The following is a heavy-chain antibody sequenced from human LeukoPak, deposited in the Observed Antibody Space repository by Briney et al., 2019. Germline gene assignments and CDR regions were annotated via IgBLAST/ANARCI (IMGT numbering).Heavy chain of an antibody. CDR3: ARDARFGELVDY. J-gene: IGHJ4*02. CDR1: GGSFSGYY. D-gene: IGHD3-10*01. Sequence: SETPSLTCAVYGGSFSGYYWSWIRQPPGKGLEWIGEINSGGSINYNPSLKSRVTISVDMSKNQFSLKLISVTAADTAMYYCARDARFGELVDYWGQGTLVTVSS. V-gene: IGHV4-34*01. CDR2: INSGGSI.